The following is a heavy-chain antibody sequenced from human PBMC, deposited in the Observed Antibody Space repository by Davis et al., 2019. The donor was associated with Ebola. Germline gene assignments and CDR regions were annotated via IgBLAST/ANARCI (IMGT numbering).Heavy chain of an antibody. V-gene: IGHV1-46*01. Sequence: ASVTVSCKASGYTFTSYAMHWVRQAPGQGLEWMGIINPSGGSTSYAQKFQGRVTMTRDTSTSTVYMELSSLRSEDTAVYYCARGWRVVVPAAMGGYNWFDPWGQGALVTVSS. D-gene: IGHD2-2*01. CDR1: GYTFTSYA. CDR2: INPSGGST. CDR3: ARGWRVVVPAAMGGYNWFDP. J-gene: IGHJ5*02.